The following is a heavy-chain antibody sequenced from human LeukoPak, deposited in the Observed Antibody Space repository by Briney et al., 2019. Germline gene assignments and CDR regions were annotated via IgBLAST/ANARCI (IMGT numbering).Heavy chain of an antibody. CDR1: GFTFSSYA. J-gene: IGHJ4*02. Sequence: GGSLRLSCADSGFTFSSYALHWVRQAPGKGLEWVAVISYDEANKYYADSVKGRFTISSDNSKNTLYLQMNSLRVDDTAVYYCVGAHYYFNFWGQGTLVTVSS. CDR3: VGAHYYFNF. V-gene: IGHV3-30-3*01. CDR2: ISYDEANK.